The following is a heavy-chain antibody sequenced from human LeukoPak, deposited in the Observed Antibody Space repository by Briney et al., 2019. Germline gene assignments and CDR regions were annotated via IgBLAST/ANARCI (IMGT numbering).Heavy chain of an antibody. CDR3: AKDVSYYDILTGYYNGYFDY. CDR2: ISGSGGST. Sequence: GGSLRLSCAASGFTFSSYAMSWVRQAPGKGLEWVSAISGSGGSTYYADSVKGRFTISRDNAKNSLYLQMNSLRAEDTALYYCAKDVSYYDILTGYYNGYFDYWGQGTLVTVSS. D-gene: IGHD3-9*01. J-gene: IGHJ4*02. CDR1: GFTFSSYA. V-gene: IGHV3-23*01.